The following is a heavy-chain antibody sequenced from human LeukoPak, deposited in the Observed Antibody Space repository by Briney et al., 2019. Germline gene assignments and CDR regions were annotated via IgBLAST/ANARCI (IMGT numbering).Heavy chain of an antibody. D-gene: IGHD1-26*01. CDR2: INDSGST. CDR3: ARSGSTHNYYGMDV. CDR1: GGSFSGYY. Sequence: SETLSLTCAVYGGSFSGYYWSWIRQPPGKGLEWIGEINDSGSTNYNPSLKSRGTISVDSSKKQVSLKLNSVTAADTGVYYCARSGSTHNYYGMDVWGQGTTVTVSS. J-gene: IGHJ6*02. V-gene: IGHV4-34*01.